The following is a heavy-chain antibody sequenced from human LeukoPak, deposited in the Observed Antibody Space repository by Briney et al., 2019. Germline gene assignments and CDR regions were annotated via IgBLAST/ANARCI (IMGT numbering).Heavy chain of an antibody. CDR3: ARVTGYIVEDYFDY. CDR2: IYHSGST. Sequence: SETLSLTCTVSGYSISSGYYWGWIRQPPGQGLEWIGSIYHSGSTYYNPSLKSRVTISVDTSKNQFSLKLSSVTAADTAVYYCARVTGYIVEDYFDYWGQGTLVTVSS. J-gene: IGHJ4*02. CDR1: GYSISSGYY. D-gene: IGHD3-22*01. V-gene: IGHV4-38-2*02.